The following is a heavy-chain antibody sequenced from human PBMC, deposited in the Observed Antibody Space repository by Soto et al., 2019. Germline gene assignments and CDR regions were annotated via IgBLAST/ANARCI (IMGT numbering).Heavy chain of an antibody. CDR1: GFTFSSYG. J-gene: IGHJ6*02. CDR2: ISYDGSNK. CDR3: AKDLLGPGRAYGMDV. Sequence: QVQLVESGGGVVQPGRSLRLSCAASGFTFSSYGMHWVRQAPGKGLEWVAVISYDGSNKYYADSVKCRFTISRDNSKNTLYLQMNSLRAEDTAVYYCAKDLLGPGRAYGMDVWGQGTTVTVSS. V-gene: IGHV3-30*18. D-gene: IGHD7-27*01.